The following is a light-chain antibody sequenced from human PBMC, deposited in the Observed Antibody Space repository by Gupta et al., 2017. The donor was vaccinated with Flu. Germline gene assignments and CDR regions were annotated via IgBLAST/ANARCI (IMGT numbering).Light chain of an antibody. J-gene: IGKJ1*01. V-gene: IGKV1-39*01. Sequence: SLSASVGDRVTVTCRASQDIANDLNWYQQTPGKPPKLLIYGTSRLRSGVPSRFSDSGTGTDFTLTIIRLHREDVATYYCQQSHSPPRTFGQGTMVEIK. CDR2: GTS. CDR3: QQSHSPPRT. CDR1: QDIAND.